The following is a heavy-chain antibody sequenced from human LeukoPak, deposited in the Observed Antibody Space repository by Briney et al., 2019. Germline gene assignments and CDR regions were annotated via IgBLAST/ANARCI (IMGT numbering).Heavy chain of an antibody. D-gene: IGHD4-11*01. CDR3: ARVTRARDSSFDY. V-gene: IGHV3-30-3*01. CDR1: GFTFSSYA. J-gene: IGHJ4*02. CDR2: ISYDGSNK. Sequence: PRGSLRLSCAASGFTFSSYAMHWVRQAPGKGLEWVAVISYDGSNKYYADSVKGRFTISRDNSKNTLYLQMNSLRAEDTAVYYCARVTRARDSSFDYWGQGTLVTVSS.